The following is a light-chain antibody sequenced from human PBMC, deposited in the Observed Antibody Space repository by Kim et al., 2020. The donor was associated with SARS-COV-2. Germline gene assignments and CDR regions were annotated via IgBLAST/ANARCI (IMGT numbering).Light chain of an antibody. CDR2: RNN. Sequence: ELTQPPSASGTPGQRVTISCSGSSSNIGSNYVYWYQQLPGTAPKLLIFRNNQRPSGVPDRFSGSKSGTSASLAISGLRSEDEADYYCAAWDDSFWVFG. J-gene: IGLJ3*02. CDR3: AAWDDSFWV. CDR1: SSNIGSNY. V-gene: IGLV1-47*01.